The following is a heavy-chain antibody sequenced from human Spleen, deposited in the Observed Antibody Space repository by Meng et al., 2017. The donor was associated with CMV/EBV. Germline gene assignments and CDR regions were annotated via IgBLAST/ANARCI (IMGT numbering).Heavy chain of an antibody. CDR2: IYSDGVAT. J-gene: IGHJ4*02. CDR3: ARDPTRYSGSYFDS. V-gene: IGHV3-23*03. CDR1: GFAFSTYA. Sequence: GESLKISCAASGFAFSTYAMSWVRQAPGKGLEWVSVIYSDGVATYYADSVKGRFTISRDNSNNTLFRQMDSLGAEDTAVYYCARDPTRYSGSYFDSWGQGILVTVSS. D-gene: IGHD1-26*01.